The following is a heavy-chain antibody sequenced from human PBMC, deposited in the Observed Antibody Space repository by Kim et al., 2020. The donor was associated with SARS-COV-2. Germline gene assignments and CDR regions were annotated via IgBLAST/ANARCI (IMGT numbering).Heavy chain of an antibody. V-gene: IGHV5-51*01. CDR2: IYPGDSDI. D-gene: IGHD3-3*01. CDR1: GDKFTNYW. J-gene: IGHJ5*02. CDR3: ATYPYFGSDEWFDP. Sequence: GESLKISCKVSGDKFTNYWIAWVRQMPGKGLELMGLIYPGDSDIRYRPSFEGQVTLSVDTSVSTVYLQWARLKASDTAIYYCATYPYFGSDEWFDPWGQGTLVVVSS.